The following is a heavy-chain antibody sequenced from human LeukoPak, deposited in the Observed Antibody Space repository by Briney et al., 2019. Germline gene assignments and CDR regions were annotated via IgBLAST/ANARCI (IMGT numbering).Heavy chain of an antibody. V-gene: IGHV1-69*13. D-gene: IGHD1-26*01. J-gene: IGHJ4*02. Sequence: SVKVSCKASGGTFSSYAISWVRQAPGQGLEWMGGIIPIFGTANYAQKFQGRVTITADESTSTAYMELSSLRSEDTAVYYCARHIKGELLQGPFDYWGQGTLVTVSS. CDR1: GGTFSSYA. CDR2: IIPIFGTA. CDR3: ARHIKGELLQGPFDY.